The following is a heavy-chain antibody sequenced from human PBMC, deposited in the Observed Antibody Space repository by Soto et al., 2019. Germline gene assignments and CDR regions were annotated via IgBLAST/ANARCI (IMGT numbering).Heavy chain of an antibody. J-gene: IGHJ4*02. CDR2: IHYTGST. CDR1: GGSISPYY. CDR3: ARAGV. Sequence: SETLSLTFTISGGSISPYYWSWIRQPPGKGLEWIANIHYTGSTSYNPSLKSRVTISLDTSKNQFYLNLISVTAADTAVYYCARAGVWGQGTLVTVSS. V-gene: IGHV4-59*01.